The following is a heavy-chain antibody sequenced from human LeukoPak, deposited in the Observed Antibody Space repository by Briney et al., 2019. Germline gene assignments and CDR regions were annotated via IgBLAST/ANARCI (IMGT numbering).Heavy chain of an antibody. Sequence: SETLSLTCTVSGGSISPYYWSWIRQPPGKGLEWIGEINHSGSTNYNPSLKSRVTISVDTSKNQFSLKLSSVTAADTAVYYCAREEAWVIDNWGRGTLVTVSS. CDR3: AREEAWVIDN. J-gene: IGHJ4*02. D-gene: IGHD4-23*01. CDR1: GGSISPYY. CDR2: INHSGST. V-gene: IGHV4-34*01.